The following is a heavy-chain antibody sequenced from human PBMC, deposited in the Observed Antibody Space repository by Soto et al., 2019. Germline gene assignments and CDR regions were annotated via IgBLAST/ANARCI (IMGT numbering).Heavy chain of an antibody. Sequence: VQLVETGGGLIQPGGSLRLSCAASGFSVSSDSMNWVRQDPGKGLEWVSVIYRGGSTYYADSVRGRFTISRDNSENTLFLQMNSLRAEDTAVYYCARATEWNALDIWGQGTMVTVSS. D-gene: IGHD3-3*01. CDR1: GFSVSSDS. V-gene: IGHV3-53*02. J-gene: IGHJ3*02. CDR2: IYRGGST. CDR3: ARATEWNALDI.